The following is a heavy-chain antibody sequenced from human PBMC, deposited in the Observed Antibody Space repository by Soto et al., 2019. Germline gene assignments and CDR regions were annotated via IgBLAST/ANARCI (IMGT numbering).Heavy chain of an antibody. V-gene: IGHV1-69*10. D-gene: IGHD3-3*01. CDR1: GGTFSSYA. CDR3: ARDFWSGYDYFDY. J-gene: IGHJ4*02. Sequence: GASVKVSCKASGGTFSSYAISWVRQAPGQGLEWMGGIIPILGTANYAQKFQGRVTITADKSTSTAYMELSSLRSEDTAVYYCARDFWSGYDYFDYWGQGTLVTVSS. CDR2: IIPILGTA.